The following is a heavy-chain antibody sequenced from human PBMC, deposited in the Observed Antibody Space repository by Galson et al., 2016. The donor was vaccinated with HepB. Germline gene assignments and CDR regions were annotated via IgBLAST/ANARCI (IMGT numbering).Heavy chain of an antibody. D-gene: IGHD5-18*01. CDR3: VRGGDTVIGAAFDV. Sequence: SLRLSCAVSGLDFRRYWMHWVRQTPGKGLVWVSRINADGTATGYADSVKGRFTISRDDAKNTLYLQMNSLRAEDTAVYYCVRGGDTVIGAAFDVWGQGTMVTVSS. CDR2: INADGTAT. CDR1: GLDFRRYW. V-gene: IGHV3-74*01. J-gene: IGHJ3*01.